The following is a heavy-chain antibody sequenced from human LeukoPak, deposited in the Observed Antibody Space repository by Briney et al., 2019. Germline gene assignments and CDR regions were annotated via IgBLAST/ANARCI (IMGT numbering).Heavy chain of an antibody. D-gene: IGHD3-22*01. CDR2: IFASGST. CDR3: ARDRYYYDSSGYRWFDP. CDR1: AGSIRSGNYY. V-gene: IGHV4-61*02. J-gene: IGHJ5*02. Sequence: SQTLSLTCTVSAGSIRSGNYYWSWIRQPAGKGLEWIGRIFASGSTNYNPSLKSRVSISIDTSKNQFYLKLNSVTAADTAVYYCARDRYYYDSSGYRWFDPWGQGTLVTVSS.